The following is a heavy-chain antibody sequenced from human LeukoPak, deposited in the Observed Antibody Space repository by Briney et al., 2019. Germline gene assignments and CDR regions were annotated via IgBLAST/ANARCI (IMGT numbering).Heavy chain of an antibody. V-gene: IGHV3-64*01. CDR3: ARGPLWSIQAALDY. CDR2: ISSNGGST. Sequence: PGGSLRLSCAASGFTFSSYAMHWVRQAPGKGLEYVSAISSNGGSTYYANSVKGRFTISRDSSKNTLYLQMGSLRAEDMAVYYCARGPLWSIQAALDYWGQGTLVTVSS. D-gene: IGHD5-18*01. CDR1: GFTFSSYA. J-gene: IGHJ4*02.